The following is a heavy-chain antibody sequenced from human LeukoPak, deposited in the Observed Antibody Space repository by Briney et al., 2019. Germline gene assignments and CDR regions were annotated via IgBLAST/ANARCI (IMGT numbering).Heavy chain of an antibody. CDR3: ARHSGYSSSAAY. V-gene: IGHV4-4*09. D-gene: IGHD6-6*01. J-gene: IGHJ4*02. CDR2: IYTTGTT. Sequence: XXRQPPXKXLEWIGYIYTTGTTNYNPSLKSRVTISVDTSKNQFSLKLNSVTAADTAVYYCARHSGYSSSAAYWGQGALVTVSS.